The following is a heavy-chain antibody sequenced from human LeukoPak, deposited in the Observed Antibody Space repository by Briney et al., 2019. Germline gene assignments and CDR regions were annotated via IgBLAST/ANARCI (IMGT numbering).Heavy chain of an antibody. J-gene: IGHJ4*02. CDR3: ARDGYCSGGSCYRPVQGFDY. Sequence: SQTLSLTCAISGDSVSSNSAAWNWIRQSPSRGLEWLGRTYYRSKWYNDYAVSVKSRITTNPDTSKNQFSLQLNSVTPEDTAVYYCARDGYCSGGSCYRPVQGFDYWGQGTLVTVSS. V-gene: IGHV6-1*01. CDR1: GDSVSSNSAA. D-gene: IGHD2-15*01. CDR2: TYYRSKWYN.